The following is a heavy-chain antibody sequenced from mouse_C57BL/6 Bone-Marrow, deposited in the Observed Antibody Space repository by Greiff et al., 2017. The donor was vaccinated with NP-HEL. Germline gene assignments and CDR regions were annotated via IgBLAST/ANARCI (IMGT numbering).Heavy chain of an antibody. Sequence: QVQLQQPGAELVKPGASVKLSCKASGYTFTSYWMHWVKQRPGQGLEWIGMINPNSGSTNYNEKFKSKATLTVDKSSSTAYMQLSSLTSEDSAVYYCSRGLLWLRRLDYYAMDYWGQGTSVTVSS. V-gene: IGHV1-64*01. CDR3: SRGLLWLRRLDYYAMDY. J-gene: IGHJ4*01. CDR1: GYTFTSYW. D-gene: IGHD2-2*01. CDR2: INPNSGST.